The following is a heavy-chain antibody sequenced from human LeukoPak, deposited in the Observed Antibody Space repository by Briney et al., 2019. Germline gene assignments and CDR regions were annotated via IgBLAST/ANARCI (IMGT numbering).Heavy chain of an antibody. CDR3: ARGVVVVPAPIRGVQFDP. Sequence: GGSLRLSCAASGFTFSSYSMNWVRQAPGKGLEWVSSISSSSSYIYYADSVKGRFTISRDNAKNSLYLQMNSLRAEDTAVYYCARGVVVVPAPIRGVQFDPWGQGTLVTVSS. CDR2: ISSSSSYI. CDR1: GFTFSSYS. D-gene: IGHD2-2*01. V-gene: IGHV3-21*01. J-gene: IGHJ5*02.